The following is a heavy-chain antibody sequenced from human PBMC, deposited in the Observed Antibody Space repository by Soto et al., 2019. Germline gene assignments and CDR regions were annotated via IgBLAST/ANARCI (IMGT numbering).Heavy chain of an antibody. J-gene: IGHJ4*02. Sequence: SVKVSCKASGGTFSSYAISWVRQAPGQGLEWMGGIMPIFGTANYAQKFQGRVTITADESTSTAYMELSSLRSEDTAVYYCASPRRYCISTSCYPYYFDYWGQGTLVTVSS. D-gene: IGHD2-2*01. CDR1: GGTFSSYA. CDR3: ASPRRYCISTSCYPYYFDY. CDR2: IMPIFGTA. V-gene: IGHV1-69*13.